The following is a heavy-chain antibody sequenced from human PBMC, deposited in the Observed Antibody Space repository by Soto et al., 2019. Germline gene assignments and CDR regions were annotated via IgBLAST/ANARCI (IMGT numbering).Heavy chain of an antibody. CDR3: ARGLLYATTYFDY. D-gene: IGHD2-8*01. J-gene: IGHJ4*02. V-gene: IGHV1-69*06. CDR1: GDTFTTNS. Sequence: QVQLVQSGAEVKKPGSSVKVSCKASGDTFTTNSLNWVRQAPGQGLEWMGGISPVVGTTKYAQKYQDRVTITGDKSTNTAYMALSSLRSDDTAVSYCARGLLYATTYFDYWGQGTPVTVSS. CDR2: ISPVVGTT.